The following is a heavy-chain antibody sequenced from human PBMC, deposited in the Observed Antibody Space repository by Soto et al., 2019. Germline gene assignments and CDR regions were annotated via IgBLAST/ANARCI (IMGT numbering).Heavy chain of an antibody. J-gene: IGHJ5*02. V-gene: IGHV1-24*01. CDR3: ATTIVGLWASQDWFDP. CDR2: FDPEDGET. CDR1: GYTLTELS. D-gene: IGHD1-26*01. Sequence: ASVKVSCKVSGYTLTELSMHWVRQAPGKGLEWMGGFDPEDGETIYAQKFQGRVTMTEDTSTDTAYMELSSLRSEDTAVYYCATTIVGLWASQDWFDPWGQGTLVTVSS.